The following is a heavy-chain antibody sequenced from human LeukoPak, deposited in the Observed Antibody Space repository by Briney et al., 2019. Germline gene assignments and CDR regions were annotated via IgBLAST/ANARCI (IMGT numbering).Heavy chain of an antibody. CDR3: ARDVVATTVTTMAY. V-gene: IGHV1-2*02. Sequence: ASVKVSCKASGYTFTGYYMHWVRQAPGQGLEWMGWINPNSGGTNYAQKFQGRVTMTRDTPISTAYMELSRLRSDDTAVYYCARDVVATTVTTMAYWGQGTLVTVSS. CDR1: GYTFTGYY. J-gene: IGHJ4*02. CDR2: INPNSGGT. D-gene: IGHD4-17*01.